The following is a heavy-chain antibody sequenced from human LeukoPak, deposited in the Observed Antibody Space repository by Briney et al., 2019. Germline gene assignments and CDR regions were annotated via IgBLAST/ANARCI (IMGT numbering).Heavy chain of an antibody. CDR2: INNNGGST. V-gene: IGHV3-64D*06. J-gene: IGHJ4*02. CDR1: GFTFSTYT. D-gene: IGHD6-19*01. Sequence: GGSLRLSCSAAGFTFSTYTMHWVRQAPGKGLEYVSAINNNGGSTYYADSVKGRFNISRDNSKNTLYLQMSSLRAEDTAVYYCVKPSLAVAGTRYFDYWGQGTLVTVCS. CDR3: VKPSLAVAGTRYFDY.